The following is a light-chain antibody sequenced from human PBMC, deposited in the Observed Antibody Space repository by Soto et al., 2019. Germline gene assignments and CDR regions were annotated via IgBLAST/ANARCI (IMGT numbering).Light chain of an antibody. V-gene: IGKV1-39*01. J-gene: IGKJ2*01. CDR3: QQTYSTPHT. CDR2: AAI. CDR1: QTITTY. Sequence: DIQMTQSPSSLSASFGDRVTITCRASQTITTYLNWYQHKPGKAPKLLIYAAISLQSGVPSRLSGSGSGTDFTLTISSLQPEDFATYYCQQTYSTPHTFGQGTKVDIK.